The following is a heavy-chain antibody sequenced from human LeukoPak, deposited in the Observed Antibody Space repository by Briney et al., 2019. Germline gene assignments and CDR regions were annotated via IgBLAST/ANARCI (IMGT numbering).Heavy chain of an antibody. Sequence: GGSLRLSCAASGFTFSSYAMHWVRQAPGKGLEWVAVISYDGSNKYYADSVKGRFTISRDNSKNTLYLQMNSLRAEDTAVYYCAKDPSPQYCSGGSCYSERDYYYYGMDVWGQGTTVTVSS. CDR2: ISYDGSNK. D-gene: IGHD2-15*01. J-gene: IGHJ6*02. CDR3: AKDPSPQYCSGGSCYSERDYYYYGMDV. V-gene: IGHV3-30*18. CDR1: GFTFSSYA.